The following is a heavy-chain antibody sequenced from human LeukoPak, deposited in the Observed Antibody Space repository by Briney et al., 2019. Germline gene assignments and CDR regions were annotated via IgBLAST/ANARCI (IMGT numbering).Heavy chain of an antibody. J-gene: IGHJ4*02. D-gene: IGHD3-22*01. Sequence: PGGSLRLSXAASGFTFRSYDMSWVGHTPGKGREWVSDISGSGDSTYYRDSVEGRLTISRDNSKNTMYLQMNSLRAEDTAVYYCAKASFDSSGYFDYWGQGTLVTVSS. CDR1: GFTFRSYD. CDR2: ISGSGDST. V-gene: IGHV3-23*01. CDR3: AKASFDSSGYFDY.